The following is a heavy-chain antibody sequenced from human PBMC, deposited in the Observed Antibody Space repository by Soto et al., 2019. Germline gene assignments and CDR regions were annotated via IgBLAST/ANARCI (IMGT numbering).Heavy chain of an antibody. D-gene: IGHD3-10*01. CDR1: GGSISSYY. CDR3: ARSNYGSGSYVY. CDR2: IYYSGST. J-gene: IGHJ4*02. V-gene: IGHV4-59*01. Sequence: SETLSLTCTVSGGSISSYYWSWIRQPPGKGLEWIGYIYYSGSTNYNPSLKSRVTISVDTSKNQFSLKLSSVTAADTAVYYCARSNYGSGSYVYWGQETLVTVSS.